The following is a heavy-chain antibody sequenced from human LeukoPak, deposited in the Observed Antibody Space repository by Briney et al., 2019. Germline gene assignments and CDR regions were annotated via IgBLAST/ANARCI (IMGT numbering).Heavy chain of an antibody. V-gene: IGHV3-7*01. D-gene: IGHD2-21*02. Sequence: GGSLRLSCAASGFTFSSYWMSWVRQAPGKGLEWVANIKQDGSEKYYVDSVKGRFTISRDNAKNSLYLPMNSLRAEDTAVYYCARDPRDGYFDYWGQGTLVTVSS. CDR1: GFTFSSYW. CDR2: IKQDGSEK. CDR3: ARDPRDGYFDY. J-gene: IGHJ4*02.